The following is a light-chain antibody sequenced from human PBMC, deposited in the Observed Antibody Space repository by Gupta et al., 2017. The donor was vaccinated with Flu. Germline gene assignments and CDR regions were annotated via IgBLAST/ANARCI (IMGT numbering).Light chain of an antibody. CDR3: AAWDDSLNGLWV. Sequence: SSNIGTNTLNWYQQLPGTAPPLLIYSNNQRPSGVPDRFSGSKSDTSASLAISGLQSEDEADYYCAAWDDSLNGLWVFGGGTKLTVL. CDR2: SNN. CDR1: SSNIGTNT. V-gene: IGLV1-44*01. J-gene: IGLJ3*02.